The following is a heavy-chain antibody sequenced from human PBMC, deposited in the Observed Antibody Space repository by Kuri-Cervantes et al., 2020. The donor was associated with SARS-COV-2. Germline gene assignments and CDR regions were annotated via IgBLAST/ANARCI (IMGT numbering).Heavy chain of an antibody. CDR3: ARGNKYLQH. J-gene: IGHJ1*01. D-gene: IGHD1/OR15-1a*01. V-gene: IGHV3-21*01. CDR2: ISSSSSYI. Sequence: GGSLRLSCTVSGGSISSSSYYWGWVRQAPGKGLEWVSSISSSSSYIYYADSVKGRFTISRDNAKNSLYLQVNSLRAEDTAVYYCARGNKYLQHWGQGTLVTVSS. CDR1: GGSISSSSYY.